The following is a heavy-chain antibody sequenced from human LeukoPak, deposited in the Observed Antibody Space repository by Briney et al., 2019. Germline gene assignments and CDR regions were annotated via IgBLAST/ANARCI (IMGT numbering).Heavy chain of an antibody. CDR1: GGSISSGGYY. CDR2: IYYSGST. J-gene: IGHJ5*02. V-gene: IGHV4-31*03. Sequence: SETLSLTCTVSGGSISSGGYYWSWIRQHPGEGLEWIGYIYYSGSTYYNPSLKSRVTLSVDTSKNQFSLKLTSVTAADTAIYYCARINSNNYDPWGQGTLVTVSS. D-gene: IGHD4-11*01. CDR3: ARINSNNYDP.